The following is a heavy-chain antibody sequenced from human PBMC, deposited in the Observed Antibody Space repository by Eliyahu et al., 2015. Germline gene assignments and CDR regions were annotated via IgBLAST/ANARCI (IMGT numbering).Heavy chain of an antibody. D-gene: IGHD2-15*01. CDR1: GGSVDSXXYS. CDR2: IYNNGXT. J-gene: IGHJ5*02. CDR3: ARGAGYCGDSSCYLDP. V-gene: IGHV4-30-2*01. Sequence: QLQLQESGSGLVKPSQTLSLSCAXXGGSVDSXXYSWXWIRXPPGKGLEWLGSIYNNGXTFYTPSLKSRATISVDRSQNHFSLRLTSVTAADTAIYFCARGAGYCGDSSCYLDPWGQGTLVTVSS.